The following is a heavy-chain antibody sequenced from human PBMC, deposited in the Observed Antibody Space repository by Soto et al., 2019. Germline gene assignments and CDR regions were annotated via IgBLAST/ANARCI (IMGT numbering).Heavy chain of an antibody. J-gene: IGHJ3*02. V-gene: IGHV3-49*03. CDR1: GFTFGDYA. CDR2: IRSKAYGGTT. CDR3: TRAAAATKDAFDI. D-gene: IGHD6-13*01. Sequence: EVQLVESGGGLVQPGRSLRLSCTASGFTFGDYAMSWFRQAPGTGLEWVGFIRSKAYGGTTEYAASVKGRFTISRDDSNSIAYLQMNSLKTEDTAVYYCTRAAAATKDAFDIWGQGTMVTVSS.